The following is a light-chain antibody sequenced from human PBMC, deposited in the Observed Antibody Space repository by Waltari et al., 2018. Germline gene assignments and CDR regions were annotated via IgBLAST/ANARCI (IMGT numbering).Light chain of an antibody. CDR1: QSLFWGKDKNNY. V-gene: IGKV4-1*01. CDR2: WAY. CDR3: QQYYSNPQT. J-gene: IGKJ2*01. Sequence: DIVMTQSPDSLPVSLGETVTINCISSQSLFWGKDKNNYLAWYQQTPGQPPNLLIHWAYCRGPGVPDRFLGSGSGTDFALTISNLQAEDVAVYYCQQYYSNPQTFGPGTKLEI.